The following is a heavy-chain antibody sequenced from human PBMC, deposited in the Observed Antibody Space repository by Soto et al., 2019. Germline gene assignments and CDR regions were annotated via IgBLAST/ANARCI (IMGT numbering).Heavy chain of an antibody. CDR1: GGSISSSSYY. J-gene: IGHJ6*02. Sequence: QLQLQESGPGLVKPSETLSLTCTVSGGSISSSSYYWGWIRQPPGKGLEWIGSIYYSGSTYYNPSLKSRVTISVDTSKNQFSLKLSSVTAADTAVYYCARQRRDAYYYYGMDVWGQGTTVTVSS. V-gene: IGHV4-39*01. CDR3: ARQRRDAYYYYGMDV. CDR2: IYYSGST.